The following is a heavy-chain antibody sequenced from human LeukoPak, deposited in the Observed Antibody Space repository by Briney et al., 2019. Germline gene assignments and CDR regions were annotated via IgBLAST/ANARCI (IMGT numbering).Heavy chain of an antibody. CDR3: AKGRDGYNSH. CDR1: GFTFTTYG. CDR2: TSASGVTT. J-gene: IGHJ4*02. Sequence: GGSLRLSCAASGFTFTTYGMRWVRQAPGKGLEWVSVTSASGVTTYYADSVRGRFTISRDNSKNTLYLQMNSLRAEDTALYYCAKGRDGYNSHWGQGTLVTVSS. D-gene: IGHD5-24*01. V-gene: IGHV3-23*01.